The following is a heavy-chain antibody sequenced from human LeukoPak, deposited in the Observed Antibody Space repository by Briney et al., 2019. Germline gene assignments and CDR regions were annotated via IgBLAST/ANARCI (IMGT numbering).Heavy chain of an antibody. Sequence: PGGSLRLSCAASGFTFSSYSMNWVRQAPGKGLEWVSSISSSSSYIYYADSVKGRFTISRDNAKNSLYLQMNSPRAEDTAVYYCARASTIFGVVTVWGQGTLVTVSS. D-gene: IGHD3-3*01. J-gene: IGHJ4*02. CDR1: GFTFSSYS. V-gene: IGHV3-21*01. CDR3: ARASTIFGVVTV. CDR2: ISSSSSYI.